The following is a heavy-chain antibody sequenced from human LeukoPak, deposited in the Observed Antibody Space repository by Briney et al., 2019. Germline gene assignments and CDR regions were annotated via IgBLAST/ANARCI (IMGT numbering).Heavy chain of an antibody. CDR2: ISGSGGST. D-gene: IGHD3-10*01. Sequence: GGSLSRTCAASGFTFSSYAISWVRQAPGKGLEWVSAISGSGGSTYYADSVKGRFTISRDNSKNTLYLQMNSLRAEDTAVYYCAKVRYYGSGSFYDYWGQGTLVTVSS. V-gene: IGHV3-23*01. J-gene: IGHJ4*02. CDR1: GFTFSSYA. CDR3: AKVRYYGSGSFYDY.